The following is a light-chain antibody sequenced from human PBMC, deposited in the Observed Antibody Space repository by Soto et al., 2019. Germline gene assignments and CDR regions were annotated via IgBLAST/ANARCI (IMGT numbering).Light chain of an antibody. CDR2: ATS. V-gene: IGKV1-27*01. CDR1: QGIAPY. J-gene: IGKJ4*01. CDR3: QKYNSAPLT. Sequence: DVQMTQSPSSLSASVGDRVTITCRASQGIAPYLACFQQKPGKVPRLLIYATSTLQSGVPSRFSGSGSGTDFTLTISILQPEDVATYYCQKYNSAPLTFGGGTKVEIK.